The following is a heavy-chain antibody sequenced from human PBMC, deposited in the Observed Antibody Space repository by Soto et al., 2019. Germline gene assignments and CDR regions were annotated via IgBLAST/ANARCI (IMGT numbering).Heavy chain of an antibody. Sequence: PGESLKISCKGSGYSFAGYWITWVRQKPGKGLEWMGRIDPSDSQTYYSPSFRGHVTISVTKSITTVFLQWSSLRASDTATYYCARKSGSSSPEDYWSQGTLVTVSS. J-gene: IGHJ4*02. CDR2: IDPSDSQT. CDR3: ARKSGSSSPEDY. D-gene: IGHD6-6*01. CDR1: GYSFAGYW. V-gene: IGHV5-10-1*01.